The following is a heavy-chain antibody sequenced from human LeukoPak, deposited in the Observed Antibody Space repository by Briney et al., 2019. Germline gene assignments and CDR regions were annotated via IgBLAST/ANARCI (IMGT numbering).Heavy chain of an antibody. CDR2: IYYSGST. CDR1: GGSISSYY. D-gene: IGHD3-10*01. CDR3: ARNGLYGSGSYYVDY. J-gene: IGHJ4*02. Sequence: PSETLSLTCTVSGGSISSYYWSWIRQPPGKGRVWSGYIYYSGSTNYNPSLKSRVTISVDTSKNQFSLQLSSVTAADTAVYYCARNGLYGSGSYYVDYWGQGTLVTVSS. V-gene: IGHV4-59*01.